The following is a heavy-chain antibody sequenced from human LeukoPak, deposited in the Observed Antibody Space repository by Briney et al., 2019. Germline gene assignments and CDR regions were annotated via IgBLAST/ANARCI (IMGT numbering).Heavy chain of an antibody. D-gene: IGHD3-10*01. CDR3: ARDLSLWGEGLYWYFDL. CDR2: IYYSGNT. J-gene: IGHJ2*01. Sequence: SETLSLTCTVSGGSISSYYWSWIRQPPGKGLEWIGYIYYSGNTNYNPSLKSRVTISVDTSKNQFSLKLSSVTAADTAVYYCARDLSLWGEGLYWYFDLWGRGTLVTVSS. CDR1: GGSISSYY. V-gene: IGHV4-59*01.